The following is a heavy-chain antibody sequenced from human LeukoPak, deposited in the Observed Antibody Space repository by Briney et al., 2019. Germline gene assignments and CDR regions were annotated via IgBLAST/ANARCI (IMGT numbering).Heavy chain of an antibody. D-gene: IGHD1-26*01. Sequence: GGSLRLSCAASGFTFTSSAMSWVRQAPGKGLEWVSGISASGDVTFHADPLKGRFTISRDNSKNTLYLQMDSLRAEDTAKYYCAKSLLTTASGTGRAFDIWGQGTMVTVSA. V-gene: IGHV3-23*01. CDR2: ISASGDVT. CDR1: GFTFTSSA. CDR3: AKSLLTTASGTGRAFDI. J-gene: IGHJ3*02.